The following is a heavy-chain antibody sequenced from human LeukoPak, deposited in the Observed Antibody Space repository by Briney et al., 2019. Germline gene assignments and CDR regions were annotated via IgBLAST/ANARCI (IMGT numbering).Heavy chain of an antibody. D-gene: IGHD6-19*01. CDR2: ISWNSYSI. CDR1: GFTFDDYS. Sequence: GRSLRLSCAASGFTFDDYSIHWVRQAPGKGLEWVSGISWNSYSIGYADSVKGRFTISRENAKNSLYLQMNSLKTEETALYYCAKGEKKWLARQPNYWGQGTLVTVSS. CDR3: AKGEKKWLARQPNY. J-gene: IGHJ4*02. V-gene: IGHV3-9*01.